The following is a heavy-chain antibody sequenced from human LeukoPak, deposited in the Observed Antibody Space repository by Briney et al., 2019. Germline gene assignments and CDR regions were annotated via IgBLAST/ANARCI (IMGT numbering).Heavy chain of an antibody. CDR3: ARVHSGSWYYWFDP. V-gene: IGHV1-2*06. CDR2: INPNSGGT. J-gene: IGHJ5*02. Sequence: ASVKVSCKASGYTFTGYYMHWVRQAPGQGLEWMGRINPNSGGTNYAQKFQGRVTMTRDTSISTAYMELSRLRSDDTAVYYCARVHSGSWYYWFDPWGQGTLVTVSS. D-gene: IGHD6-13*01. CDR1: GYTFTGYY.